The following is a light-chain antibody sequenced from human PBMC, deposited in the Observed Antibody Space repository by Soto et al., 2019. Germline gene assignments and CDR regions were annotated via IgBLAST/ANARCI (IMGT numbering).Light chain of an antibody. CDR2: KAS. J-gene: IGKJ5*01. V-gene: IGKV1-5*03. CDR3: QQYDNLIT. Sequence: IQMTQSPSTLSGSVGDRVTITCRASQTISSWLAWYQQKPGKAPKLLIYKASTLKSGVPSRFSGSGSGTDFTFTISSLQPEDIATYYCQQYDNLITFGQGTRLEIK. CDR1: QTISSW.